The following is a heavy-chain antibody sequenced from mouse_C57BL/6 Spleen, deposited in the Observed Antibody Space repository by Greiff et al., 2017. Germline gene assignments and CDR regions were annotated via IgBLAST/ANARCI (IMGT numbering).Heavy chain of an antibody. Sequence: EVQVVESGGGLVQPKGSLKLSCAASGFSFNTYAMNWVRQAPGKGLEWVARIRSKSNNYATYYADSVKDRFTISRDDSESMLYLQMNNLKTEDTAMYYCVRLGPFDYYGSSPGYFDYWGQGTTLTVSS. CDR3: VRLGPFDYYGSSPGYFDY. CDR1: GFSFNTYA. CDR2: IRSKSNNYAT. J-gene: IGHJ2*01. V-gene: IGHV10-1*01. D-gene: IGHD1-1*01.